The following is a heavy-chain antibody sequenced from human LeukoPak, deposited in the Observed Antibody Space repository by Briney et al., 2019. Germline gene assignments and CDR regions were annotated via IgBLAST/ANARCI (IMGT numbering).Heavy chain of an antibody. D-gene: IGHD6-19*01. Sequence: PSETLSLTCAVYGGSFSGYYWSWIRQPPGKGLEWIGEINHSGSTNYNPSLKNRVTISVDTSKNQFSLKLSSVTAADTAVYYCARGGPPQWLVFDAFDIWGQGTMVTVSS. J-gene: IGHJ3*02. CDR2: INHSGST. CDR1: GGSFSGYY. V-gene: IGHV4-34*01. CDR3: ARGGPPQWLVFDAFDI.